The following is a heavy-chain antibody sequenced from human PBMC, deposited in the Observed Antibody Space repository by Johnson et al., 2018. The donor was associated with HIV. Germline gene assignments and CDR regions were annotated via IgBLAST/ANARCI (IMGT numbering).Heavy chain of an antibody. J-gene: IGHJ3*02. V-gene: IGHV3-48*04. CDR2: ISSSGSTI. CDR1: GFTFSSYA. CDR3: ARDSYNFWSGYPDAFDI. Sequence: VQLVESGGGVVQPGRSLRLSCAASGFTFSSYAMHWIRQAPGKGLEWVSYISSSGSTIYYADSVQGRFTISRDNAKNSLYLQMNRLRAEDTAVYYCARDSYNFWSGYPDAFDIWGQGTMVTVSS. D-gene: IGHD3-3*01.